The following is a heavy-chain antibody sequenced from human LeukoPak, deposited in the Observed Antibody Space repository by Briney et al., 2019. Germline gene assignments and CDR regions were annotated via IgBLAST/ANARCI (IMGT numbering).Heavy chain of an antibody. CDR2: INHSGST. D-gene: IGHD2-2*01. CDR1: GGSFSGYY. Sequence: TPSETLSLTCAVYGGSFSGYYWSWIRQPPGKGLEWIGEINHSGSTNYNPSLKSRVTISVDTSKNQFSLKLSSVTAADTAVYYCARLATSIVVVPAAMNYGMDVWGQGTTVTVSS. CDR3: ARLATSIVVVPAAMNYGMDV. V-gene: IGHV4-34*01. J-gene: IGHJ6*02.